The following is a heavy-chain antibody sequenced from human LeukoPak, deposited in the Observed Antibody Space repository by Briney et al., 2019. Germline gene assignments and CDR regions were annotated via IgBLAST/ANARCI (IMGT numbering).Heavy chain of an antibody. CDR2: ISAGNGNT. Sequence: GAAGKVSCKAAGYTFTSYAIHWVRQGPGQGLEWMGWISAGNGNTKYSPNFQGSVTFISNTSATTAFMELSSLRSEDAAVYYCARDSGSGTNDYWGQGTLVTVSS. CDR1: GYTFTSYA. CDR3: ARDSGSGTNDY. V-gene: IGHV1-3*01. J-gene: IGHJ4*02. D-gene: IGHD1-26*01.